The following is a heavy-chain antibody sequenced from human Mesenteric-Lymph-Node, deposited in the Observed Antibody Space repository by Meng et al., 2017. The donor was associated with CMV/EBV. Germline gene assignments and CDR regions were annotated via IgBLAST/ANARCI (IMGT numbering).Heavy chain of an antibody. J-gene: IGHJ4*02. CDR3: SSRWTGYYVY. CDR1: GGSTSSSNW. D-gene: IGHD3/OR15-3a*01. V-gene: IGHV4-4*02. Sequence: LTGAFPGGSTSSSNWWSWVRQPPGKGLEWIGEIFHSGSTNYNPSLKSRVTISVDKSKNHFSLQLSSVTAADTAIYYCSSRWTGYYVYWGQGTLVTVSS. CDR2: IFHSGST.